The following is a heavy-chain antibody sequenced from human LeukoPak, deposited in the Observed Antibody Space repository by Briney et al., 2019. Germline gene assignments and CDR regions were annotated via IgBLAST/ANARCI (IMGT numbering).Heavy chain of an antibody. J-gene: IGHJ6*02. Sequence: GGSLRLSCAASGFTFSNFWMSWVRQAPGKGLEWVAVIWYDGSNKYYADSVKGRFTISRDNSKNTLYLQMNSLRAEDTAVYYCARETAYYDFWSGSQDYYYYGMDVWGQGTTVTVSS. CDR2: IWYDGSNK. D-gene: IGHD3-3*01. CDR1: GFTFSNFW. CDR3: ARETAYYDFWSGSQDYYYYGMDV. V-gene: IGHV3-33*08.